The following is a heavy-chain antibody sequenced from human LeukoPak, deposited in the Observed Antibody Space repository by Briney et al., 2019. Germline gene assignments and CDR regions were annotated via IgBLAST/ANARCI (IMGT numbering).Heavy chain of an antibody. CDR1: GYTFISYY. CDR3: ARAVADTEGCGY. V-gene: IGHV1-46*01. CDR2: IDPSGGST. Sequence: ASVKVSCKASGYTFISYYIHWVRQAPGQGLEWMGIIDPSGGSTTYAPKFQGRLTVTRDTSTSTVYMELNSLTSEDTAVYYCARAVADTEGCGYWGQGAQVTVSS. J-gene: IGHJ4*02. D-gene: IGHD6-19*01.